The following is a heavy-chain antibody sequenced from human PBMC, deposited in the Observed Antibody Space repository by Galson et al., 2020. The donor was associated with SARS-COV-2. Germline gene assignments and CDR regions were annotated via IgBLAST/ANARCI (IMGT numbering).Heavy chain of an antibody. CDR3: ATMGGTSGWYNY. D-gene: IGHD6-19*01. V-gene: IGHV3-48*04. J-gene: IGHJ4*02. CDR1: GFSFTSYR. Sequence: QPGGSLRLSCAASGFSFTSYRMNWVRQAPGKGLEWVSFISSDSSTTFYAESVKGRLTISRDNANNSLYLQMNSLRVEDMAVYYCATMGGTSGWYNYWGQGTLVTVSS. CDR2: ISSDSSTT.